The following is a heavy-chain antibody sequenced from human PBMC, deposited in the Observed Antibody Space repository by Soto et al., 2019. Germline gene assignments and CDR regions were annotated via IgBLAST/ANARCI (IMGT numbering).Heavy chain of an antibody. CDR3: ERISSSWYREYYSDY. V-gene: IGHV1-18*01. CDR2: ISAYNGNT. Sequence: ASVKVSCNAFGYTFTSYGISWVRQAPGQGLEWMGWISAYNGNTNYAQKLQGRVTMTTDTSTSTAYMELRSLRSDDTAVYYCERISSSWYREYYSDYWGQGTLVTVSS. J-gene: IGHJ4*02. CDR1: GYTFTSYG. D-gene: IGHD6-13*01.